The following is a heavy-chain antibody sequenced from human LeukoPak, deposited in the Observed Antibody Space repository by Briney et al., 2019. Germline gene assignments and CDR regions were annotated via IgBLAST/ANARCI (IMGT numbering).Heavy chain of an antibody. D-gene: IGHD1-26*01. V-gene: IGHV3-21*01. CDR1: GFTFSSYS. J-gene: IGHJ6*02. Sequence: PGGSLRLSCAASGFTFSSYSMNWVRQAPGKGLEWVSSISSSSSYIYYADSVKGRFTISRDNDKNSLYLQMNSLRAEDTAVYYCARVGGATPYYYGMDVWGQGTTVTVSS. CDR3: ARVGGATPYYYGMDV. CDR2: ISSSSSYI.